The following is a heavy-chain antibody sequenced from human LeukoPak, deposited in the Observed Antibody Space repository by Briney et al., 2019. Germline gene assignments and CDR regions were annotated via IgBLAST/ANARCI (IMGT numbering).Heavy chain of an antibody. J-gene: IGHJ5*01. CDR3: ARGSPKLDS. V-gene: IGHV4-34*01. CDR1: GGSFSGYN. Sequence: PSETLSLTCAVYGGSFSGYNWNWIRQPPGKGLEWIGEISHRGTTNYNTAFKSRVTLSVDTSKNQISLKLISVAAADTAVYYCARGSPKLDSRGQGTLVSVSS. CDR2: ISHRGTT.